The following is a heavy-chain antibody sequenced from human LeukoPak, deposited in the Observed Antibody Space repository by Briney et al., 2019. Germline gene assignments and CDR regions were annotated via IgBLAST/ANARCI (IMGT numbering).Heavy chain of an antibody. CDR3: ARYYGSGSDPYYGMDV. J-gene: IGHJ6*02. V-gene: IGHV3-11*01. Sequence: GGSLRLSCAASGFTFSDYYMSWIRQAPGKGLEWVSYISSSGSTIYYADSVKGRFTISRDNAKNSLYLQMNSLRAEDTAVYYCARYYGSGSDPYYGMDVWGQGTTVTVSS. CDR1: GFTFSDYY. CDR2: ISSSGSTI. D-gene: IGHD3-10*01.